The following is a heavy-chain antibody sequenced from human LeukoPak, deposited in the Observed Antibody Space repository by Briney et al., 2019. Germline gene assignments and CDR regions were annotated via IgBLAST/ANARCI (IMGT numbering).Heavy chain of an antibody. J-gene: IGHJ3*02. CDR1: GGTFSSYA. CDR2: IIPIFGTA. CDR3: AAVKTYYYDTSGYYFPLNAFDI. V-gene: IGHV1-69*13. D-gene: IGHD3-22*01. Sequence: GASVKVSCKASGGTFSSYAISWVRQAPGQGLEWMGGIIPIFGTANYAQKFQGRVTITADESTSTAYMELSSLRSEDTAVYYCAAVKTYYYDTSGYYFPLNAFDIWGQGTMVTVSS.